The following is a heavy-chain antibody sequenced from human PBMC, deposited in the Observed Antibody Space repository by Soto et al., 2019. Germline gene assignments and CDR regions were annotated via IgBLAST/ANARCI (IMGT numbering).Heavy chain of an antibody. CDR1: GGSLSNNY. CDR2: ISPSGTT. Sequence: SETLSPTCAAYGGSLSNNYCSWFRHPAGKGLERIGEISPSGTTKYIPSLKSRGTISVDTSRKQFFLKVTSVSAADTAVYYCATSLWFGTQPEIWGPGTLVTVSS. J-gene: IGHJ4*02. CDR3: ATSLWFGTQPEI. V-gene: IGHV4-34*01. D-gene: IGHD3-10*01.